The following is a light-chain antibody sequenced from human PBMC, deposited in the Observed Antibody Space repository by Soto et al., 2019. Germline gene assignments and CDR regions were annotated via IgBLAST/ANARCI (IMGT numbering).Light chain of an antibody. Sequence: QSVLTQPPSASGTPGQRVTISCSGSSSNIGSNTVNWYQQLPGTAPKLLMYSHNQRPSGVPDRFSGSKSGTSASLAISGLQSEDEADYYCEAWDDSLKGYVFGTGTKVTIL. V-gene: IGLV1-44*01. J-gene: IGLJ1*01. CDR2: SHN. CDR1: SSNIGSNT. CDR3: EAWDDSLKGYV.